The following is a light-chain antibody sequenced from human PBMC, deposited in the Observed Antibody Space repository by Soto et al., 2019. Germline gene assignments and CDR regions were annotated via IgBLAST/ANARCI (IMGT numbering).Light chain of an antibody. CDR1: QSISSW. CDR2: DAS. Sequence: DIQMTQSPSTLSASVGDRVTITCRASQSISSWLAWYQQKPGKAPKLLIYDASSLESGVPSRFSGSGSGTEFTLTISSLQPDDFATCYCQQYNSYSPTFGGGTKVEIK. CDR3: QQYNSYSPT. V-gene: IGKV1-5*01. J-gene: IGKJ4*01.